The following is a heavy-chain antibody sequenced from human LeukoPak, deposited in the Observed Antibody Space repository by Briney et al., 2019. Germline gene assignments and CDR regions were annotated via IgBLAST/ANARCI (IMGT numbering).Heavy chain of an antibody. CDR2: IYISGST. CDR3: ARDRGTWNDDGFDY. Sequence: SETLSLTCTVSGGSISSYYWSWIRQPAGKGLEWIGRIYISGSTNYSPSLKSRVTMSVDTSKNQFSLKLSSVTAADTAVYYCARDRGTWNDDGFDYWGQGTLVTVSS. CDR1: GGSISSYY. J-gene: IGHJ4*02. V-gene: IGHV4-4*07. D-gene: IGHD1-1*01.